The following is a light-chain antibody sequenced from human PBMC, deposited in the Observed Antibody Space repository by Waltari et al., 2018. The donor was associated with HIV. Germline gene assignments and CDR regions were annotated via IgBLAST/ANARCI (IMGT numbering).Light chain of an antibody. J-gene: IGLJ2*01. V-gene: IGLV2-8*01. CDR2: DVT. Sequence: QSALTQPPSASGSPGQSVAISCTGSSNDIGTYNFVSWYQHHPGKAPKLIIYDVTRRPPGIPVRFSGTKSGYTASLTVSDLQVEDEADYYCVSYTEKDTFLLFGGGTKLAV. CDR3: VSYTEKDTFLL. CDR1: SNDIGTYNF.